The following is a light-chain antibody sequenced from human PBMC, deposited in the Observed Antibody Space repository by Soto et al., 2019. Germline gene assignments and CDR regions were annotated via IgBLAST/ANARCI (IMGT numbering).Light chain of an antibody. CDR2: YPT. CDR1: QRVSSN. Sequence: IVMTHSPATLSVSPSERATLSFTSRQRVSSNLAWYQQKPRQTPPLLLYYPTTRATGIPARFSGSGSGTEFSLLIISRQSEEFSVSYCQQYNNWPPMTLGQGTRLEIK. V-gene: IGKV3-15*01. CDR3: QQYNNWPPMT. J-gene: IGKJ5*01.